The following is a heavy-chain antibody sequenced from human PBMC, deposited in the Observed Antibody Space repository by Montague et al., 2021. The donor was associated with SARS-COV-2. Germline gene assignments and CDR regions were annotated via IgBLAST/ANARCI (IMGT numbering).Heavy chain of an antibody. CDR1: GGSISSYY. J-gene: IGHJ4*02. V-gene: IGHV4-59*01. Sequence: SETLSLTCTVSGGSISSYYWSWIRQPPGKGLEWIGYIYYSGSTNYNPSLKSRVTISVDTSKNQFSPKLTSVTAADTAVYYCARGRDGYYHRSALFDYWGQGTLVTVSS. CDR3: ARGRDGYYHRSALFDY. D-gene: IGHD3-22*01. CDR2: IYYSGST.